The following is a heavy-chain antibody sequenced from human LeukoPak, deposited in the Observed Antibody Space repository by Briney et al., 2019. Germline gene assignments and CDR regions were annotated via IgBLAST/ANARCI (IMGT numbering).Heavy chain of an antibody. CDR2: ISSSSSDI. V-gene: IGHV3-21*01. CDR3: ARGRDYYDSSGYYYVDEFDY. CDR1: GFTFSSYS. D-gene: IGHD3-22*01. Sequence: GGSLRLSCAASGFTFSSYSMNWVRQAPGKGLEWVSYISSSSSDIYYADSLKGRFTISRDNAQNSLYLQMNSLRAEGTAVYYCARGRDYYDSSGYYYVDEFDYWGQGTLVTVSS. J-gene: IGHJ4*02.